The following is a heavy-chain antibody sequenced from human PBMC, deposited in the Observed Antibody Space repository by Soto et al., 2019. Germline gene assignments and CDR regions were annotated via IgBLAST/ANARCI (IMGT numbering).Heavy chain of an antibody. V-gene: IGHV4-39*01. Sequence: SETLSLTCTVSGGSISSSSYYWGWIRQPPGKGLEWIGSIYYSGSTYYNPSLKSRVTISVDTSKNQFSLKLSSVTAADTAVYYCARQTRYSKVVVITEFYYRAQRTPVTVSS. CDR3: ARQTRYSKVVVITEFYY. J-gene: IGHJ4*01. D-gene: IGHD3-22*01. CDR1: GGSISSSSYY. CDR2: IYYSGST.